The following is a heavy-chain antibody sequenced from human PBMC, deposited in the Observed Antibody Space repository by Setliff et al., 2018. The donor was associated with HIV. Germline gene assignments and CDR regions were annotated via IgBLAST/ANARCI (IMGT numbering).Heavy chain of an antibody. Sequence: SETLSLTCTVSGGSISSSTYYWNWFRQSPGKGLEWIGYMSYTGINNYSPSLKSLVTISLDTSKNQFSLKLTSVTAADTAVYYCARAPYVSGSFGWFDPWGQGTLVTVSS. V-gene: IGHV4-31*01. CDR3: ARAPYVSGSFGWFDP. D-gene: IGHD3-10*01. J-gene: IGHJ5*02. CDR2: MSYTGIN. CDR1: GGSISSSTYY.